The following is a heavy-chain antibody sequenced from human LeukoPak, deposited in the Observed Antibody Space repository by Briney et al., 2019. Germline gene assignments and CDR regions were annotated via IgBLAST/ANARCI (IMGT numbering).Heavy chain of an antibody. CDR2: IKQDGSEK. J-gene: IGHJ4*02. CDR3: ARDTVLL. V-gene: IGHV3-7*01. Sequence: PGGSLRLSCVASGFTFSTYWMSWVRRAPGKGLEWVANIKQDGSEKYYVDSVKGRFTISRDNAKNSLYLQLNSLRAEDTAVYYCARDTVLLGGQGTLVTVSS. CDR1: GFTFSTYW. D-gene: IGHD3-10*01.